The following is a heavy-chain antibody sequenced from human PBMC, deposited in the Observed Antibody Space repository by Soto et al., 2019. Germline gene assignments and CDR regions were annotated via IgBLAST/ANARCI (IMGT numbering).Heavy chain of an antibody. CDR2: INSDGSST. J-gene: IGHJ6*03. CDR1: GFTFSSYW. Sequence: GGSLRLSCAASGFTFSSYWMHWVRQAPGKGLVWVSRINSDGSSTSYADSVKGRFTISRDNAKNTLYLQMNSLRAEDTAVYYCARSRGLRYFDWVLEGYYYYMDVWGKGTTVTVSS. D-gene: IGHD3-9*01. V-gene: IGHV3-74*01. CDR3: ARSRGLRYFDWVLEGYYYYMDV.